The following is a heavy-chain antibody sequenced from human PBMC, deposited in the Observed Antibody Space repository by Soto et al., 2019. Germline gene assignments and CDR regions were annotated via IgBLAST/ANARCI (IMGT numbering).Heavy chain of an antibody. CDR3: ARDGESSSSSDFDY. V-gene: IGHV3-48*02. CDR2: IRSTSGTV. D-gene: IGHD6-6*01. J-gene: IGHJ4*02. CDR1: GFTFSSYN. Sequence: GPSLRRSCAASGFTFSSYNMNWDRHTPGRGLEWVSYIRSTSGTVFYAHSVKGRFTISRDNAKNSLYLHMNSLREEDTAIYYCARDGESSSSSDFDYWGQGTLVTVSS.